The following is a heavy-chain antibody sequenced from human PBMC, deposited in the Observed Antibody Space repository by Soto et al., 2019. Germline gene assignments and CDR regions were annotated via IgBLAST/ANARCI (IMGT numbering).Heavy chain of an antibody. CDR3: ARGHSPSDIVLVPAARTYYYYGMDV. Sequence: ASVKVSCKASGYTFTSYGISWVRQAPGQGLEWMGWISAYNGNTNYAQKLQGRVTMTTDTSTSTAYMELRSLRSDDTAVYYCARGHSPSDIVLVPAARTYYYYGMDVWGQGTTVTVS. CDR1: GYTFTSYG. J-gene: IGHJ6*02. CDR2: ISAYNGNT. D-gene: IGHD2-2*01. V-gene: IGHV1-18*01.